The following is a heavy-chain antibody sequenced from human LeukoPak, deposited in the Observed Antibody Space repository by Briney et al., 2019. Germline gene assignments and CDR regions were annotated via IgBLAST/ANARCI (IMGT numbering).Heavy chain of an antibody. Sequence: SVKVSCKASGGTFSSYAISWVRQAPGQGLEWMGRITPILGIANYAQKFQGRVTITADKSTSTAYMELSSLRSEDTAVYYCARVGSLEQHTHAFDIWAQGTMVSVSS. D-gene: IGHD3-16*02. V-gene: IGHV1-69*04. J-gene: IGHJ3*02. CDR3: ARVGSLEQHTHAFDI. CDR2: ITPILGIA. CDR1: GGTFSSYA.